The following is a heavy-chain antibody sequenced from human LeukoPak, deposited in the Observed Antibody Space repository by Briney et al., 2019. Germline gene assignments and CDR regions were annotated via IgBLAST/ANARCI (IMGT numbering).Heavy chain of an antibody. Sequence: PGGSLRLSCAASGFTFSSYAMSWVRQAPGKGLEWVSAISGSGGSTYYADSVKGRFTISRDNSKNTLFLQMDSLRAEDTAVYYCAREGGSSRNFDYWGQGTLVTVSS. V-gene: IGHV3-23*01. CDR1: GFTFSSYA. D-gene: IGHD6-13*01. CDR3: AREGGSSRNFDY. J-gene: IGHJ4*02. CDR2: ISGSGGST.